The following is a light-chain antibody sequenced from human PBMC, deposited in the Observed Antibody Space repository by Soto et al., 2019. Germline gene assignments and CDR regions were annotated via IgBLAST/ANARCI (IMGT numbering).Light chain of an antibody. V-gene: IGLV2-14*03. CDR1: SSDVGAYEY. J-gene: IGLJ2*01. CDR3: SSYTTISTVV. Sequence: QSALTQPASVSGSPGRSITISCTGTSSDVGAYEYVSWYQQHPGKAPKLIIYDVSNRPSGISNRFSGSKSGNTASLTISGLPFEDEADYYCSSYTTISTVVFGGGTKLTVL. CDR2: DVS.